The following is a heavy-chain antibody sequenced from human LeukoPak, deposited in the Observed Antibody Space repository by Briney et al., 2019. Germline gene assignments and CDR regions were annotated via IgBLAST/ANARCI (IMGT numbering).Heavy chain of an antibody. CDR1: GGSISSGSYY. CDR3: ASWFRRYFDY. V-gene: IGHV4-61*02. J-gene: IGHJ4*02. D-gene: IGHD3-10*01. CDR2: IYTSGST. Sequence: PSQTLSLTCTVSGGSISSGSYYWSWIRQPAGNGLEWIGRIYTSGSTNYNPSLKSRVTISVDTSKNQFSLKLSSVTAADTAVYYCASWFRRYFDYWGQGTLVTVSS.